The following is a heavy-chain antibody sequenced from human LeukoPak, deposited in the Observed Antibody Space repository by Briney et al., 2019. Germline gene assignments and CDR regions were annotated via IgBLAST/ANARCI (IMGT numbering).Heavy chain of an antibody. CDR2: INTNTGNP. V-gene: IGHV7-4-1*02. Sequence: ASVKVSCKASGYTFTSYGISWVRQAPGQGLEWMGWINTNTGNPTYAQGFTGRFVFSLDTSVSTAYLQISSLKAEDTAVYYCAVFLSGGLYYYYYGMDVWGQGTTVTVSS. CDR3: AVFLSGGLYYYYYGMDV. D-gene: IGHD3-3*01. CDR1: GYTFTSYG. J-gene: IGHJ6*02.